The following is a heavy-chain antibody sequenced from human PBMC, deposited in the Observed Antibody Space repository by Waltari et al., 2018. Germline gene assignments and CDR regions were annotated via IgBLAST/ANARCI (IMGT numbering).Heavy chain of an antibody. CDR1: GFTFSRYW. CDR2: IKQDGSEK. J-gene: IGHJ4*02. D-gene: IGHD3-3*01. Sequence: EVQLVESGGGLVQPGGSLRLSCAASGFTFSRYWMNWVRKAPGKGLEWVANIKQDGSEKYYVDSVKGRFTISRDNAKNSLYLQMNSLRAEDTAVYYCAREGYYDFWSGYYTDDYWGQGTLVTVSS. V-gene: IGHV3-7*01. CDR3: AREGYYDFWSGYYTDDY.